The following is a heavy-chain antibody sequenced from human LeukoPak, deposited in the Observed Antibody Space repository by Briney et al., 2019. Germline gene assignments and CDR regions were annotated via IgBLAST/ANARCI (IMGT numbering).Heavy chain of an antibody. J-gene: IGHJ5*02. CDR2: IYASGIT. Sequence: SETLSLTCTVSGGSISSYYWSWIRQPAGKGLEWIGRIYASGITNYNPSLKSRVTMSVDTSKNQFSLKLSSVTAADTAVYYCARDHAAGYYGWLGPWGQGTLVTVSS. CDR1: GGSISSYY. CDR3: ARDHAAGYYGWLGP. D-gene: IGHD3-9*01. V-gene: IGHV4-4*07.